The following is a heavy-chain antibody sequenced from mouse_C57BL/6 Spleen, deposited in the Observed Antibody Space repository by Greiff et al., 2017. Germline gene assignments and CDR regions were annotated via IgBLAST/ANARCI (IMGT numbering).Heavy chain of an antibody. Sequence: VQLQQPGAELVRPGTSVKLSCKASGYTFTSYWMHWVKQRPGQGLEWIGVIDPSDSYTNYNQKFKGKATLTVDTSSSTAYMQLSSLTSEDSAAYYCASPGPYYFDYWGQGTTLTVSS. CDR1: GYTFTSYW. CDR2: IDPSDSYT. CDR3: ASPGPYYFDY. V-gene: IGHV1-59*01. J-gene: IGHJ2*01.